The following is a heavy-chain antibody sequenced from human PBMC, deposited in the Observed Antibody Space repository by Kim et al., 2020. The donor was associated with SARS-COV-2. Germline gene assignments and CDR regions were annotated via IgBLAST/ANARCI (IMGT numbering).Heavy chain of an antibody. CDR3: AKVYSGSSGWFEYFQH. V-gene: IGHV3-23*01. D-gene: IGHD6-19*01. J-gene: IGHJ1*01. CDR2: IRGSGDST. Sequence: GGSLRLSCAASGFTFNSYAMSWVRQAPGKGLEWVSGIRGSGDSTTYADSVKGRFTISRDNSKNTLYLQMDRLRADDTALYYCAKVYSGSSGWFEYFQHWGQGTLVTVSS. CDR1: GFTFNSYA.